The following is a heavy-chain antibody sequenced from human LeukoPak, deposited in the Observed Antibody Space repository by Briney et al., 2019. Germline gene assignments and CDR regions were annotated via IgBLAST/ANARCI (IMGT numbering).Heavy chain of an antibody. CDR1: GFTVSSNY. D-gene: IGHD2-15*01. V-gene: IGHV3-66*02. CDR2: IYSGGST. CDR3: ARDRFGGYWSGGSCYLFDY. Sequence: SGGSLRLSCAASGFTVSSNYMSWVRQAPGEGLEWVSVIYSGGSTYYADSVKGRFTISRDNSKNTLYLQMNSLRAEDTAVYYCARDRFGGYWSGGSCYLFDYWGQGTLVTVSS. J-gene: IGHJ4*02.